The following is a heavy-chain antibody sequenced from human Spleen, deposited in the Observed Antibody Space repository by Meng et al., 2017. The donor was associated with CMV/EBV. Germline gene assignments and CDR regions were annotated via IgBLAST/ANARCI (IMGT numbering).Heavy chain of an antibody. J-gene: IGHJ5*02. Sequence: SGDSISTSDDYWNWIRQSPGGGLEWIGYIYYSGSAYYNPSLKSRATMSLDLSKKQFSLNLTSVTAADTAVYYCARGLGVTEPSRFDPWGQGTLVTVSS. CDR1: GDSISTSDDY. CDR2: IYYSGSA. D-gene: IGHD2-21*02. V-gene: IGHV4-30-4*08. CDR3: ARGLGVTEPSRFDP.